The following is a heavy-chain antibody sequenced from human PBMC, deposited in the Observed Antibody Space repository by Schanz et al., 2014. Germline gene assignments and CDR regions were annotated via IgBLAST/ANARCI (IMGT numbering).Heavy chain of an antibody. J-gene: IGHJ4*02. Sequence: EVQLVESGGNLVQPGGSLRLSCVASGFTFSSHSMNWVRQAPGKGLEWVSGISANGGSTHYADSVKGRFTISRDNSKNTLYLQMNSLGVEDTAVYYCARRRWDTLYVGYYFDYWGQGTLVTVSS. CDR3: ARRRWDTLYVGYYFDY. D-gene: IGHD1-26*01. CDR2: ISANGGST. V-gene: IGHV3-23*04. CDR1: GFTFSSHS.